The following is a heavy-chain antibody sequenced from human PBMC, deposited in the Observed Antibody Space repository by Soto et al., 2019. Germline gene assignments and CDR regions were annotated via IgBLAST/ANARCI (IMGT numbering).Heavy chain of an antibody. J-gene: IGHJ4*02. Sequence: QVPLVESGGGVVQPGRSLRLSCAASGFTFSSYGMHWVSQAPGKGLEWVAVIWYDGSNKYYADSVKGRFTISRDNYTNTMYLQMNSLRAEDTAVYYCARDGSAVAALDWGQGTLVTVSS. D-gene: IGHD6-19*01. CDR1: GFTFSSYG. V-gene: IGHV3-33*01. CDR3: ARDGSAVAALD. CDR2: IWYDGSNK.